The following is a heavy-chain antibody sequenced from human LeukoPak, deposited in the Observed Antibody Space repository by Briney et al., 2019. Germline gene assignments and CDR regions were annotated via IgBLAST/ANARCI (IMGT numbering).Heavy chain of an antibody. CDR3: ARGLADSSSWYGY. CDR2: IYYSGST. Sequence: SETLSLTCTASGGSISSYYWSWIRQPPGKGLEWIGYIYYSGSTNYNPSLKSRVTISVDTSKNQFSLKLSSVTAADTAVYYCARGLADSSSWYGYWGQGTLVTVSP. J-gene: IGHJ4*02. V-gene: IGHV4-59*01. D-gene: IGHD6-13*01. CDR1: GGSISSYY.